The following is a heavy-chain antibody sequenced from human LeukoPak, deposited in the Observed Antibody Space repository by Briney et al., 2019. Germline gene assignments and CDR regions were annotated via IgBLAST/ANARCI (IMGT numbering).Heavy chain of an antibody. Sequence: GGSLRLSCAASGFTFSSYWMSWVRQAPGKGLEWVANIKKDGSEKYYVDSVKGRFTISRDNAKTSLYLQMNSLRAEDTAVYYCARGPTWAVVAGNFDYWGQGTLVTVSS. D-gene: IGHD2-15*01. CDR2: IKKDGSEK. J-gene: IGHJ4*02. CDR1: GFTFSSYW. V-gene: IGHV3-7*01. CDR3: ARGPTWAVVAGNFDY.